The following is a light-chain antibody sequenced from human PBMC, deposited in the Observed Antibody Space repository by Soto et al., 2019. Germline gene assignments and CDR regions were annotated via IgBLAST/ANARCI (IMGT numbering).Light chain of an antibody. Sequence: EIVLTQSPGTLSLSPGERATLSCRASQSVSSSYLAWYQQKPGQAPMLLIYGASSTATGIPDRFSGSGSGTDFTLTISRLEPEDFAVYYCQQYGSSPQTFGQGTKLEIK. CDR2: GAS. J-gene: IGKJ2*01. CDR3: QQYGSSPQT. V-gene: IGKV3-20*01. CDR1: QSVSSSY.